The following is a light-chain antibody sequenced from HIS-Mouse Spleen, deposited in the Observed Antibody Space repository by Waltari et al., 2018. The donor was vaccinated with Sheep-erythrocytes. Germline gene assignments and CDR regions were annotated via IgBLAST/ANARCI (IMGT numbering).Light chain of an antibody. J-gene: IGKJ2*01. CDR3: MQSTHWLYT. CDR1: QSLLYSDGNTY. Sequence: DVVMTQSQLSLPVTLGNPASISCRSSQSLLYSDGNTYLNWFQKRPGQPPRRLIDKVSNRNSGIPDSVSGSVSGTDLTLKISRVEAEDVVVYYCMQSTHWLYTFGQGTKLEIK. CDR2: KVS. V-gene: IGKV2-30*01.